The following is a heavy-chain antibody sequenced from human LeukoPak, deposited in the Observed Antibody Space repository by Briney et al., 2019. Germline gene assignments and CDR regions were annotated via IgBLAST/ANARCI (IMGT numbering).Heavy chain of an antibody. V-gene: IGHV4-34*01. CDR1: GGSFSGYY. CDR3: AREPDYQDAFDI. J-gene: IGHJ3*02. D-gene: IGHD4-11*01. CDR2: INHSGST. Sequence: SETLSLTCAVYGGSFSGYYWSWIRQPPGKGLEWIGEINHSGSTNYNPSLKSRVTISVDTSKNQFSLKLSSVTAADTALYYCAREPDYQDAFDIWGQGTMVTVSS.